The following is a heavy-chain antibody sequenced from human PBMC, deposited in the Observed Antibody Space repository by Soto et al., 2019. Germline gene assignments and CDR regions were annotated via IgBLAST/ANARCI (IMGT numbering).Heavy chain of an antibody. V-gene: IGHV6-1*01. CDR1: GDSVSSNSAA. CDR3: AREGGDRSTWYSVY. CDR2: TYYRSKWNN. Sequence: SQTLSLTCAISGDSVSSNSAAWNWVRQSPSRGLEWLGRTYYRSKWNNDYAVSVKRRITINPDTSKSQFSLQLNSVTPEDTAVYYCAREGGDRSTWYSVYWCPATLVTV. D-gene: IGHD6-13*01. J-gene: IGHJ4*02.